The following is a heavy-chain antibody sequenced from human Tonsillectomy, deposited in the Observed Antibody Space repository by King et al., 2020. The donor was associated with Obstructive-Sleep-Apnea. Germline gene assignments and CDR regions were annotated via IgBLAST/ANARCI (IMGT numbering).Heavy chain of an antibody. CDR2: VRSKAYGGTS. Sequence: VQLVESGGGLVQPGRSLRLSCTVSGLTFRDNTFSWFRQAPGKGLEWVGFVRSKAYGGTSEYAASVKGRFTISRDDSTGFAYLQVNSLKTEDTAVYYCTRDRGDWNSFDYWGQGTLVTVSS. V-gene: IGHV3-49*03. J-gene: IGHJ4*02. D-gene: IGHD1-1*01. CDR3: TRDRGDWNSFDY. CDR1: GLTFRDNT.